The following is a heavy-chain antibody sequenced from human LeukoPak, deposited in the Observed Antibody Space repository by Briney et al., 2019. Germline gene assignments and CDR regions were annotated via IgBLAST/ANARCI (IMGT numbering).Heavy chain of an antibody. CDR1: GFTFSDHY. D-gene: IGHD3-22*01. CDR3: TSPARSGYAFDI. J-gene: IGHJ3*02. CDR2: IRNKANSYTT. V-gene: IGHV3-72*01. Sequence: GGSLRLSCEASGFTFSDHYMDWVRQAPGKGLEWVGRIRNKANSYTTDYAAFVKARFTISRDDSKNSVNLQMNSLKTEDTAVYYCTSPARSGYAFDIWGQGTMVTVSS.